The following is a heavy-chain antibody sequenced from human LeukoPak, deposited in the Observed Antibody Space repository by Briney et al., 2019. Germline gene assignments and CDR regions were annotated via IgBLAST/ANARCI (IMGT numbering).Heavy chain of an antibody. CDR2: MNPNSGNT. J-gene: IGHJ4*02. CDR1: GYTFTSYD. D-gene: IGHD3-22*01. Sequence: ASVKVSCKASGYTFTSYDINWVRQATGQGLEWMGWMNPNSGNTGYAQKFQGRVTMTRNTSISTAYMELNSLRSEDTAVYYCARGYYYDSSGYYYYWGQGTLVTVSS. V-gene: IGHV1-8*01. CDR3: ARGYYYDSSGYYYY.